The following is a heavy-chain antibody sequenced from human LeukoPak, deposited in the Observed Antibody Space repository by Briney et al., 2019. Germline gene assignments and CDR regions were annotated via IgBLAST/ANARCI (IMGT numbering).Heavy chain of an antibody. Sequence: GRSLRLSCAASGFTFSSYAMHWVRQAPGKGLEWVAVISYDGSNKYYADSAKGRFTISRDNSKNTLYLQMNSLRAEDTAVYYCARARWELLLLDYWGQGTLVTVSS. CDR3: ARARWELLLLDY. CDR2: ISYDGSNK. V-gene: IGHV3-30*04. D-gene: IGHD1-26*01. CDR1: GFTFSSYA. J-gene: IGHJ4*02.